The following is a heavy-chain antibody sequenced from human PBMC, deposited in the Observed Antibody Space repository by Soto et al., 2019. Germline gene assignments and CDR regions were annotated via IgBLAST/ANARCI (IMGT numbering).Heavy chain of an antibody. Sequence: ASVKVSCKASGYTFTSYYMHWVRQAAGQGLEWMGIINPSGGSTSYAQKFQGRVTMTRDTSTSTVYMELSSLRSEDTAVYYCALSGSPDRLGLAFDIWGQGTMVTVSS. J-gene: IGHJ3*02. D-gene: IGHD3-10*01. CDR2: INPSGGST. V-gene: IGHV1-46*01. CDR3: ALSGSPDRLGLAFDI. CDR1: GYTFTSYY.